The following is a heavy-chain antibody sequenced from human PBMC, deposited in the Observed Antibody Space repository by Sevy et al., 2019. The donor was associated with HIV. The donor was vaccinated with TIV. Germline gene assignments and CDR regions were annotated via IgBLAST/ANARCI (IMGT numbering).Heavy chain of an antibody. J-gene: IGHJ4*01. V-gene: IGHV3-33*01. Sequence: GGSLRLSCTASGFAFSTYGMHWVRQAPGKGLEWVAIIWYEGINKDYAEPVKGRFTISRDISKKTLYLQMNSLRVDDTAVYYCARERRSSGIDYWGQGTLVTVSS. CDR1: GFAFSTYG. CDR3: ARERRSSGIDY. D-gene: IGHD3-10*01. CDR2: IWYEGINK.